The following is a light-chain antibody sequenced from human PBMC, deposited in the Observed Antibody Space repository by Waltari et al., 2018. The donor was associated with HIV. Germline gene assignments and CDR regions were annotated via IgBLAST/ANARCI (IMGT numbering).Light chain of an antibody. CDR2: KVS. CDR3: MQGTHWPYT. J-gene: IGKJ2*01. Sequence: EVVMTQSPLSMPVTLGQPASISCRSSQSLVYRNGNTYLNWFQQRPGQSPRRLIYKVSNRDSGVPDRFSGSGSGSDFTLKISRVEAEDVGVYYCMQGTHWPYTFGQGTKLKIK. V-gene: IGKV2-30*01. CDR1: QSLVYRNGNTY.